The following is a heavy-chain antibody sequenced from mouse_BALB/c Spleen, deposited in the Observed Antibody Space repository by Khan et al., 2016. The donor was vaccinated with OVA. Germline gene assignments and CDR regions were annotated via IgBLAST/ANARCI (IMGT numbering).Heavy chain of an antibody. J-gene: IGHJ3*01. V-gene: IGHV1-5*01. CDR1: GYTFTSYW. D-gene: IGHD4-1*01. Sequence: EVQLQESGTVLARPGAPVKMSCKASGYTFTSYWMHWVKQRPGQGLEWIGTIYPGNSDTNYNEKFKGKAKLTAVTSTSTAYMELSSLTNEDSAVYYCTRRNWDVAWFAYWGQGTLVTVSA. CDR3: TRRNWDVAWFAY. CDR2: IYPGNSDT.